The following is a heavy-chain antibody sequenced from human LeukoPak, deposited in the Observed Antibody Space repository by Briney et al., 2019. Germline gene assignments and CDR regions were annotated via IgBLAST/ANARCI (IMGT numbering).Heavy chain of an antibody. V-gene: IGHV4-61*01. J-gene: IGHJ6*03. Sequence: SETLSLTCTVSGGSISSSSYYWSWIRQPPGKGLEWIGYIYYSGSTNYNPSLKSRVTISVDTSKNQFSLKLSSVTAADTAVYYCARAFGYYYYYMDVWGKGTTVTVSS. D-gene: IGHD3-16*01. CDR1: GGSISSSSYY. CDR2: IYYSGST. CDR3: ARAFGYYYYYMDV.